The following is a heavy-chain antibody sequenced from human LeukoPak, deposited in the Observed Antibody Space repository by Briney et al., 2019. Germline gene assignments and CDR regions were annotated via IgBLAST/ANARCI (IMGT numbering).Heavy chain of an antibody. CDR1: GFIFTNYG. J-gene: IGHJ4*02. Sequence: GGSLRLSCAASGFIFTNYGMHWVRQAPGKGLEWVAFIRYDGSNKYYADSVKGRFTISRDNSKNTLYLQMNSLRAEDTAVYYCQGPYCSGGSCYSPLDYWGQGTLVTVSS. CDR3: QGPYCSGGSCYSPLDY. D-gene: IGHD2-15*01. CDR2: IRYDGSNK. V-gene: IGHV3-30*02.